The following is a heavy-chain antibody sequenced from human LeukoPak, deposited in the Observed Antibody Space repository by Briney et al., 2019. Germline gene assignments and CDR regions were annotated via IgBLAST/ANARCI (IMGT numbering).Heavy chain of an antibody. CDR2: IYHSGST. CDR3: TSQDGDYGGATYYYYMDV. Sequence: SETLSLTCTVSGYSISSGYYWGWIRQPPGKGLEWIGSIYHSGSTYYNPSLKSRVTISVDTSKNQFSLKLSSVTAADTAVYYCTSQDGDYGGATYYYYMDVWGKGTTVTVSS. V-gene: IGHV4-38-2*02. CDR1: GYSISSGYY. J-gene: IGHJ6*03. D-gene: IGHD4-17*01.